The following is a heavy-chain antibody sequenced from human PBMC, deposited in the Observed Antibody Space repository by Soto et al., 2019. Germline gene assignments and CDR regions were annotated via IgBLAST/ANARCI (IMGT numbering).Heavy chain of an antibody. CDR1: GFTFSSYG. Sequence: HPGGSLRLSCAASGFTFSSYGMHWVRQAPGKGLEWVAVIWYDGSNKYYADSVKGRFTISRDNSKNTLYLQMNSLRAEDTAVYYCARDWGHSGSYPLYYFDYWGQGTLVTVSS. CDR2: IWYDGSNK. J-gene: IGHJ4*02. D-gene: IGHD1-26*01. V-gene: IGHV3-33*01. CDR3: ARDWGHSGSYPLYYFDY.